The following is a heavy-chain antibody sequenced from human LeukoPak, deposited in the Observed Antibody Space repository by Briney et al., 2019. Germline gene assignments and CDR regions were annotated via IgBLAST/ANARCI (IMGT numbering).Heavy chain of an antibody. Sequence: GGSLRLSCAASGFTFSRYWMSWVRQAPRKGLEWVANIKQDGSEKHYVDSVKGRFTISRDNAKNSLYLQMNSLRAEDTAAYYCARDKGDYDTSGSLFVFGGQGTLVTVSS. CDR3: ARDKGDYDTSGSLFVF. CDR2: IKQDGSEK. D-gene: IGHD3-22*01. V-gene: IGHV3-7*03. J-gene: IGHJ4*02. CDR1: GFTFSRYW.